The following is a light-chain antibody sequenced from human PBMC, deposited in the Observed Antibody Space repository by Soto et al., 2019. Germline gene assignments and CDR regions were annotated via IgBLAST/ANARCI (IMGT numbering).Light chain of an antibody. J-gene: IGLJ2*01. V-gene: IGLV2-14*01. CDR2: DVS. CDR1: SSDVGGYNY. CDR3: SSYTSGSTP. Sequence: QSALTQPASVSGSPGQSITISCTGTSSDVGGYNYVSWYQQHPGKAPKLMIYDVSNRPSGVSNRFSGSKSGNTASLTISGLQAEDEADYYCSSYTSGSTPFGGGTKLTVL.